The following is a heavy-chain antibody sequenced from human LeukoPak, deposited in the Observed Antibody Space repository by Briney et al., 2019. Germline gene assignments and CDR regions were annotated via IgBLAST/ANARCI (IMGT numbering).Heavy chain of an antibody. V-gene: IGHV3-23*01. CDR1: GFTFSSYA. CDR3: AKDFDSSGYYDWFDP. D-gene: IGHD3-22*01. J-gene: IGHJ5*02. CDR2: ISGSGGST. Sequence: GGSLRLSCAASGFTFSSYAMSWVRQAPGKGLEWVSAISGSGGSTYYADSVKGRFTISRDNSKNTLYLQMNSLRAEDTAVYYCAKDFDSSGYYDWFDPWGQGTLVTVSS.